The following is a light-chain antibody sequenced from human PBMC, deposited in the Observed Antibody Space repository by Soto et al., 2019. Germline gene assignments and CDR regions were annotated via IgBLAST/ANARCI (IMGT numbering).Light chain of an antibody. V-gene: IGLV2-14*01. Sequence: QSVLTQPASVSGSPGQSMTIPCTGTSSDVGGYNYVSWYQQHPGKAPKLMIYDVSNRPSGVSNRFSGSKSGNTASLTISGLQAEDEADYYCSSYTSSSTLVFGTGTKVTVL. CDR2: DVS. J-gene: IGLJ1*01. CDR1: SSDVGGYNY. CDR3: SSYTSSSTLV.